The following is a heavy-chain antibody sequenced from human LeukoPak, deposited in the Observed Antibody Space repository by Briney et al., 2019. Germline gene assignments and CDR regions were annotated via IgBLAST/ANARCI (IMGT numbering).Heavy chain of an antibody. J-gene: IGHJ4*02. CDR2: IYSGGST. Sequence: PGGSLRLSCAASGFTFSSYSMNWVRQAPGKGLEWVSVIYSGGSTYHADSVKGRFTISRDNSKNTLYLQMNSLRAEDTAVYYCERDSGSYYDYWGQGTLVTVSS. D-gene: IGHD1-26*01. CDR1: GFTFSSYS. V-gene: IGHV3-66*01. CDR3: ERDSGSYYDY.